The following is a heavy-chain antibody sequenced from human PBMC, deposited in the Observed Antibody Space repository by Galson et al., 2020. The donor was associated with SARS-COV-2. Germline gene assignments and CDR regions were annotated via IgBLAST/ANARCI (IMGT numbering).Heavy chain of an antibody. Sequence: SETLSLTCAVYGGSFSGYYWSWIRQPPGKGLEWIGEINHSGSTNYNPSLKSRVTISVDTSKNQFSLKLSSVTAADTAVYYCARLRVGYSSSSYPNFRSSYWYFDLWGRGTLVTVSS. D-gene: IGHD6-6*01. V-gene: IGHV4-34*01. CDR3: ARLRVGYSSSSYPNFRSSYWYFDL. CDR2: INHSGST. J-gene: IGHJ2*01. CDR1: GGSFSGYY.